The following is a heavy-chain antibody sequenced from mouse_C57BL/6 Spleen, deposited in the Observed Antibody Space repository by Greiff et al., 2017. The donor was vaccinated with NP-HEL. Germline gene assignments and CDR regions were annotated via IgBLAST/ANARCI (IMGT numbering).Heavy chain of an antibody. CDR1: GYSITSGYD. D-gene: IGHD2-4*01. Sequence: QQSGPGMVKPSQSLSLTCTVTGYSITSGYDWHWIRHFPGNKLEWMGYISYSGSTNYNPSLKSRISITHDTSKNHFFLKLNSVTTEDTATYYCARGGLGFAYWGQGTLVTVSA. CDR2: ISYSGST. V-gene: IGHV3-1*01. J-gene: IGHJ3*01. CDR3: ARGGLGFAY.